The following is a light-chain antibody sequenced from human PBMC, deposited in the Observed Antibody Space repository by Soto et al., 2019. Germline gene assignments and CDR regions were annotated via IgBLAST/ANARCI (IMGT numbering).Light chain of an antibody. J-gene: IGKJ1*01. CDR1: QSISNR. V-gene: IGKV1-5*01. CDR3: QQSYSIPHT. Sequence: DIQMTQSPFTLSASVGDRVAITCRASQSISNRLAWHQQKPGKAPKVLIYDASNLNSGVPSRFSGSGSGTEFTLTISSLQPDDFATYYCQQSYSIPHTFGQGTKVDI. CDR2: DAS.